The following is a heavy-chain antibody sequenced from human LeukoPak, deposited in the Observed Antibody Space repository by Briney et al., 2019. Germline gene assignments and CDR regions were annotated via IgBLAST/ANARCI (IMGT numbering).Heavy chain of an antibody. Sequence: ASVKVSCKASGYTFTGYYMHWVRQAPGQGLEWMGWINPNSGGTNYAQKFQGWVTITADESTSTAYMELSSLRSEDTAVYYCARVWSESGGFDYWGQGTLVTVSS. D-gene: IGHD3-16*01. CDR1: GYTFTGYY. CDR2: INPNSGGT. V-gene: IGHV1-2*04. CDR3: ARVWSESGGFDY. J-gene: IGHJ4*02.